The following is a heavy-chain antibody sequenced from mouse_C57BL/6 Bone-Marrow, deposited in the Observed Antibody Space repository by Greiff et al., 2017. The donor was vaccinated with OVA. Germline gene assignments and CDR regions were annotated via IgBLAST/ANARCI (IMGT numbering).Heavy chain of an antibody. CDR1: GFSLSTSGMG. D-gene: IGHD1-1*01. CDR3: ARNYGSSYTLDY. Sequence: QVQLKESGPGILQSSQTLSLTCSFSGFSLSTSGMGVSWIRQPSGKGLEWLAHIYWDDDKRYNSSLKSRLTISKDTSRNQVFLKITSVDTADTATYYCARNYGSSYTLDYWGQGTTLTVSS. J-gene: IGHJ2*01. CDR2: IYWDDDK. V-gene: IGHV8-12*01.